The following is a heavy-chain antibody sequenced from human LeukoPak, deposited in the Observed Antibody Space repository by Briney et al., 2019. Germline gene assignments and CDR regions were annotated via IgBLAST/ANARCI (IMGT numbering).Heavy chain of an antibody. D-gene: IGHD5-24*01. CDR3: AMLLEMATINDY. J-gene: IGHJ4*02. CDR2: INPNSGGT. Sequence: APVKVSCKASGYTFTGYYMHWVRQAPGQGLEWMGWINPNSGGTNYAQKFQGRVTMTRDTSISTAYMELSRLKSDDTAVYYCAMLLEMATINDYWGQGTLVTVSS. V-gene: IGHV1-2*02. CDR1: GYTFTGYY.